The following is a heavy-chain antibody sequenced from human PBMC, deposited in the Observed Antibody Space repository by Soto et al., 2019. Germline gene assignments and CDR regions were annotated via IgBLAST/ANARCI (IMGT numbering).Heavy chain of an antibody. CDR1: GFTFSNYG. CDR2: IGGDGGRT. D-gene: IGHD5-12*01. J-gene: IGHJ5*02. V-gene: IGHV3-23*01. Sequence: GGSLRLSCTSSGFTFSNYGMSWVRQAPGKGLEWVSAIGGDGGRTYYADSVKGRFTISRDNSKNTLFLQLNSLRAEDTAVYYCASSSGYPPWGQGTLVTVSS. CDR3: ASSSGYPP.